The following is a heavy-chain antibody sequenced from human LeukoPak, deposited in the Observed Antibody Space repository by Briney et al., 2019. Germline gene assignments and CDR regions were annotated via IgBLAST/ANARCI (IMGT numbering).Heavy chain of an antibody. CDR3: ARDLRTFLEWLLDV. Sequence: PGGSLRLSCAASGFTFSSYAMHWVRQAPGKGLEWVAVISYDGSNKYYADSVKGRFTISRDNSKNTLYLQMNSLRAEDTAVYYCARDLRTFLEWLLDVWGKGTTVTVSS. V-gene: IGHV3-30-3*01. D-gene: IGHD3-3*02. J-gene: IGHJ6*04. CDR1: GFTFSSYA. CDR2: ISYDGSNK.